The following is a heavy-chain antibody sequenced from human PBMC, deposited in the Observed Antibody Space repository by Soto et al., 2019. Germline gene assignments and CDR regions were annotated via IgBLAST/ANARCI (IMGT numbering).Heavy chain of an antibody. J-gene: IGHJ4*02. Sequence: PSETLSLTCSVSGGSISFYNWNWIRQSPGKGLEWIGYIYHSGRTNYNPSLKSRVTISVDTSKNQFSLQLSSVTASDTAVYFCVSQRTTVITQAYFDYWGPGALVTVSS. CDR3: VSQRTTVITQAYFDY. CDR2: IYHSGRT. V-gene: IGHV4-59*08. D-gene: IGHD4-4*01. CDR1: GGSISFYN.